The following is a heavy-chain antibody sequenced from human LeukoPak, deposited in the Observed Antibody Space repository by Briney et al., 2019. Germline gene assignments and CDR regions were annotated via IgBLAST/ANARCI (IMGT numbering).Heavy chain of an antibody. CDR2: MNPNSGNT. V-gene: IGHV1-8*01. CDR3: ARDFLVTTNWFDAFDI. Sequence: WASVKVSCKASGYTFTSYDISWVRQATGQGLEWMGWMNPNSGNTGYAQKFQGRVTMTRDMSTSTVYMELSSLRSEDTAVYYCARDFLVTTNWFDAFDIWGQGTMVTVSS. J-gene: IGHJ3*02. CDR1: GYTFTSYD. D-gene: IGHD4-17*01.